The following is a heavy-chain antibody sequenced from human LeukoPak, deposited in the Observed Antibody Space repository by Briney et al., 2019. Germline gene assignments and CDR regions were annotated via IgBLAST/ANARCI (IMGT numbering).Heavy chain of an antibody. Sequence: QTGGSLRLSCAASGFTFSSYGMHWVRQAPGKGLEWVAVIWYDGSNKYYADSVKGRFTISRDNSKNTLYLQMNSLRAEDTAVYYCARSWLRLRYYYYGMDVWGQGTTVTVSS. CDR1: GFTFSSYG. J-gene: IGHJ6*02. CDR2: IWYDGSNK. V-gene: IGHV3-33*01. D-gene: IGHD5-12*01. CDR3: ARSWLRLRYYYYGMDV.